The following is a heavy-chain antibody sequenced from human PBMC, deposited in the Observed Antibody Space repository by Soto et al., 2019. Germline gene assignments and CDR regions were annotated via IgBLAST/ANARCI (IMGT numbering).Heavy chain of an antibody. J-gene: IGHJ4*02. Sequence: ASVKVSCKASGYTFSDYYIHWVRQAPGQGLEWMGWINPNSGGTKYAPKFQGGVTMTRDTSITTAYTELSRLRSGDTAVYHCAREPATAKPEGVDFWGQGTLVTVSS. CDR3: AREPATAKPEGVDF. CDR1: GYTFSDYY. D-gene: IGHD1-1*01. V-gene: IGHV1-2*02. CDR2: INPNSGGT.